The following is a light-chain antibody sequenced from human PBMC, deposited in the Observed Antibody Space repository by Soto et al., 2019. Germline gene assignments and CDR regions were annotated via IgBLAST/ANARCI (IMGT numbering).Light chain of an antibody. Sequence: DIQMTQSPSTLSASVGDSVTITCRASQNINTWLAWYQHKPGKAPKLLIYKASTLDSGVPSRFRGSGSGTDFTLTISSLQPDDFATYYCLQFNIYPLTFGGGTKVELK. J-gene: IGKJ4*01. CDR2: KAS. CDR1: QNINTW. V-gene: IGKV1-5*03. CDR3: LQFNIYPLT.